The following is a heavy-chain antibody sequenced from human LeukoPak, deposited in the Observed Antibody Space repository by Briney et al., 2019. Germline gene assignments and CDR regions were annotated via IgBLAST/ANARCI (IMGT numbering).Heavy chain of an antibody. CDR1: GGSFSGYY. J-gene: IGHJ4*02. CDR2: INHSGST. Sequence: SETLSLTCAVYGGSFSGYYWSWIRQPPGKGLEWIGEINHSGSTNYNPSLKSRVTISVDTSKNQFSLKLSSVTAADTAVYYCAGNPYCSGGSCFIAADYWGQGTLVTVSS. D-gene: IGHD2-15*01. CDR3: AGNPYCSGGSCFIAADY. V-gene: IGHV4-34*01.